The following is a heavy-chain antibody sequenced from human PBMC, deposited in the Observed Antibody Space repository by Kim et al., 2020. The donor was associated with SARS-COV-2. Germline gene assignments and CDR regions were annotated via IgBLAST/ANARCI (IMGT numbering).Heavy chain of an antibody. J-gene: IGHJ4*02. CDR3: AKDLVGATAQFDY. V-gene: IGHV3-23*01. D-gene: IGHD1-26*01. Sequence: YADAVKGRFTISRDNSKNTLYLQMNSLRAEDTAVYYCAKDLVGATAQFDYWGQGTLVTVSS.